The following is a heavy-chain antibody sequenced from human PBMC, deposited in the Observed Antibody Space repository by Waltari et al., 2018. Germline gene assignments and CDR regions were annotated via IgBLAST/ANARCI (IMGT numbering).Heavy chain of an antibody. J-gene: IGHJ4*02. CDR2: MYYSGST. Sequence: QLQLQESGPGLVKPSETLSITCTVSGSSISSSDYYWGWIRQPPGKRLEWIAAMYYSGSTSYRPSLKSRVTMSVDTSKNQFSLKLSSVTAADTAVYYCARHRYYYESSGYTFDSWGQGNLVIVSS. CDR1: GSSISSSDYY. CDR3: ARHRYYYESSGYTFDS. V-gene: IGHV4-39*01. D-gene: IGHD3-22*01.